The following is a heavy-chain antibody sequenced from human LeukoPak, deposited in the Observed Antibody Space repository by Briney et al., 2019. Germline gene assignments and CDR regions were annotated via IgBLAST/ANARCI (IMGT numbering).Heavy chain of an antibody. D-gene: IGHD3-16*02. V-gene: IGHV3-53*01. CDR3: ASVSGSYRTPYYYMDV. CDR1: GLTVSSNY. J-gene: IGHJ6*03. Sequence: GGSLRLSCAASGLTVSSNYMSWVRQAPGKGLEWVSVIYSGGSTYYADSVKGRFTISRDNSKNTLYLQMNNLRAEDTAVYYCASVSGSYRTPYYYMDVWGKGATVTVSS. CDR2: IYSGGST.